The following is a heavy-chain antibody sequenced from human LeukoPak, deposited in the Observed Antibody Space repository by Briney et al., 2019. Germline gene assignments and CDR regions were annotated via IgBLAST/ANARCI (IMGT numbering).Heavy chain of an antibody. V-gene: IGHV1-8*03. D-gene: IGHD3-22*01. CDR3: ARLYYYASSGYDALDI. CDR1: GYSFTSYD. Sequence: ASVKASCKASGYSFTSYDINWVRQATGQGLEWMGGMNPNGGNTGYAQNFQGRVTITRNTSISTAYMELSSLTSEDTAVYYCARLYYYASSGYDALDIWGQGTMVTVSS. CDR2: MNPNGGNT. J-gene: IGHJ3*02.